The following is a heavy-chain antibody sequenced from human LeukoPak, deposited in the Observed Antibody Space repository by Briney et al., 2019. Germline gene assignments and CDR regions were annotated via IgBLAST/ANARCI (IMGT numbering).Heavy chain of an antibody. Sequence: PSQTLSLTCTVSGGSISSGSYYWSWIRQPAGKGLEWIGRIYTSGSTNYNPSLKSRVTMSVDTSKNQFSLKLSSVTAADTAVYYCARGVRGPYYYYMDVWGKGTTVTVSS. V-gene: IGHV4-61*02. CDR2: IYTSGST. D-gene: IGHD3-10*01. CDR3: ARGVRGPYYYYMDV. J-gene: IGHJ6*03. CDR1: GGSISSGSYY.